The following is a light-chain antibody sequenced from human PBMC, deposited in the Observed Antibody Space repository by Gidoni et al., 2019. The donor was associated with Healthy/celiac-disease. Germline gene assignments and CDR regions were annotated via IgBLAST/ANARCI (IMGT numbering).Light chain of an antibody. V-gene: IGLV1-44*01. CDR2: RNN. J-gene: IGLJ3*02. CDR3: AAWDDSLNGQV. Sequence: QSVLTQPPSASGTPGQRVTISCSGSSSHIGSKTVNWYQQLPGTAPKLLIYRNNQRPSGVPDRFSGSKSGTSASLAISGLQPEDEADYYCAAWDDSLNGQVFGGGTKLTVL. CDR1: SSHIGSKT.